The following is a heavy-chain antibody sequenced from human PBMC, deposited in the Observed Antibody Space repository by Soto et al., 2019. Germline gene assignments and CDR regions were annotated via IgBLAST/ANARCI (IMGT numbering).Heavy chain of an antibody. J-gene: IGHJ4*02. D-gene: IGHD5-18*01. V-gene: IGHV4-61*01. CDR2: IYYSVTT. CDR3: ARGGYSHGRRNEGLDY. Sequence: QVQLQESGPGLVKPSETLSLTCTVSGGSVSSGSYFWSWIRQPPGKGLGWIGYIYYSVTTKYNPSLKSRLTISVDTSKNQVSLKLSSVTAADSAVYYCARGGYSHGRRNEGLDYWGQGTLVTVSS. CDR1: GGSVSSGSYF.